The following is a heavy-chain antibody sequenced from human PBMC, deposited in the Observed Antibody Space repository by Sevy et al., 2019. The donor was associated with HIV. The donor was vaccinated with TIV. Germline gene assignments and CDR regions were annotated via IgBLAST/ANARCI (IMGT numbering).Heavy chain of an antibody. V-gene: IGHV4-59*01. CDR2: IYYSGST. J-gene: IGHJ4*02. CDR1: GGSISSYY. CDR3: AREGGSRYSSGWYWIDY. D-gene: IGHD6-19*01. Sequence: LRETLSLTCTVSGGSISSYYWSWIRQPPGKGLEWIGYIYYSGSTNYNPSLKSRVTISVDTSKNQFSLKLSSVTAADTAVYYCAREGGSRYSSGWYWIDYWGQGTLVTVSS.